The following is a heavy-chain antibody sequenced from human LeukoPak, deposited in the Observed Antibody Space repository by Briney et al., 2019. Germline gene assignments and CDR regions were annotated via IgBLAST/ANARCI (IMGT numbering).Heavy chain of an antibody. CDR2: INHSGST. Sequence: SETLSLTCAVYGGSFSGYYWSWIRQPPGKGLEWIGEINHSGSTNYNPSLKSRVTISVDTSKNQFSLKLSSVTAADTAVYYCARHSRRIAVASSWFDPWGQGTLVTVSS. D-gene: IGHD6-19*01. CDR3: ARHSRRIAVASSWFDP. J-gene: IGHJ5*02. V-gene: IGHV4-34*01. CDR1: GGSFSGYY.